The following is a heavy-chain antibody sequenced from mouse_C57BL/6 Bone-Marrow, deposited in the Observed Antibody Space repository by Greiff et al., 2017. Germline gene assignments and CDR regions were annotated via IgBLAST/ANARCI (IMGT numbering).Heavy chain of an antibody. CDR3: ARLNYGSSFDY. D-gene: IGHD1-1*01. V-gene: IGHV1-64*01. J-gene: IGHJ2*01. Sequence: QVQLKQSGAELVKPGASVKLSCKASGYTFTSYWMHWVKQRPGQGLEWIGMIHPDSGSTNYNEKFKSKATLTVDKSSNTAYMQLSSLTSEDSAVYYCARLNYGSSFDYWGKGTTLTVSS. CDR1: GYTFTSYW. CDR2: IHPDSGST.